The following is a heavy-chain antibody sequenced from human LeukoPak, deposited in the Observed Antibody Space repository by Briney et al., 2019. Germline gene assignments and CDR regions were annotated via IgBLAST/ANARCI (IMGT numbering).Heavy chain of an antibody. CDR1: GFTFTSSA. CDR3: AADGGVEMATIMDY. J-gene: IGHJ4*02. V-gene: IGHV1-58*01. CDR2: IVVGSGNT. Sequence: SVKVSCKASGFTFTSSAVQWVRQARGQRLEWIGWIVVGSGNTNYAQKFQERVTITRDMSTSTAYMELSSLRSEDTAVYYCAADGGVEMATIMDYWGQGTLVTVSS. D-gene: IGHD5-24*01.